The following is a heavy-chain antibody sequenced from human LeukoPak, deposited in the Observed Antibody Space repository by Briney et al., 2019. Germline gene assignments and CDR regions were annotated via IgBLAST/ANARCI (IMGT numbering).Heavy chain of an antibody. Sequence: SETLCLTCTVSGGSVSSGSYYWSWIRQPPGKGLEWIGYIYYSGSTNYNPSLKSRVTISVDASKNQFSLKLSSVTAADTAVYYCARDFYEYSFGYWGQGTLVTVSS. CDR3: ARDFYEYSFGY. V-gene: IGHV4-61*01. CDR1: GGSVSSGSYY. D-gene: IGHD3-3*01. J-gene: IGHJ4*02. CDR2: IYYSGST.